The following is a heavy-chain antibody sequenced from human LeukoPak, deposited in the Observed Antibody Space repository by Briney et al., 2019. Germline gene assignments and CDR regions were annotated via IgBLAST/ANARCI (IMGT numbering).Heavy chain of an antibody. CDR1: GFTVSSNY. CDR3: AKAAVGDVFSFDY. CDR2: ISGSGDNT. J-gene: IGHJ4*02. D-gene: IGHD1-26*01. Sequence: GGSLRLSCAASGFTVSSNYMSWVRQAPGKGLEWVSGISGSGDNTFYADSVKGRFTISRDNSKNTVYLQMSSLRAEDTAVYYCAKAAVGDVFSFDYWGQGTLVTVSS. V-gene: IGHV3-23*01.